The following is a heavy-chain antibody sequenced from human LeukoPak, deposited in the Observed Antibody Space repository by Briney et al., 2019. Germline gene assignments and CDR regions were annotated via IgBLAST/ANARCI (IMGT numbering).Heavy chain of an antibody. V-gene: IGHV1-46*01. J-gene: IGHJ5*02. CDR3: ARTRYYYDSSGYTLNWFDP. D-gene: IGHD3-22*01. Sequence: ASVKVSCKASGYTFTSYYMHWVRQAPGQGLEWMGIINPSGGSTSYAQKFQGRVTMTTDTSTSTAYMELRSLRSDDTAVYYCARTRYYYDSSGYTLNWFDPWGQGTLVTVSS. CDR2: INPSGGST. CDR1: GYTFTSYY.